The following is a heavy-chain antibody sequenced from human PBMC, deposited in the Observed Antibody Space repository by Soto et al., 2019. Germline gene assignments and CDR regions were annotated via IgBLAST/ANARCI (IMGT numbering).Heavy chain of an antibody. D-gene: IGHD3-22*01. J-gene: IGHJ3*02. V-gene: IGHV3-74*01. CDR2: INSDGTGT. CDR3: AGDSCGYSYDAFDI. CDR1: RFTFSTYW. Sequence: GGSLRLSXAASRFTFSTYWMHWVRQAPGKGLVWVSRINSDGTGTSYADSVKGRITISRDNAKNTLYLQMNSLRSEDTAVYYCAGDSCGYSYDAFDIWGQGTMVTVSS.